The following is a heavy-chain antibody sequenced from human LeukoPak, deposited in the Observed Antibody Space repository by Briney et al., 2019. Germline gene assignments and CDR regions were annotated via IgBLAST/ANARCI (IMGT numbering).Heavy chain of an antibody. CDR2: ISSSSSYI. CDR1: GFTFSSYS. V-gene: IGHV3-21*01. D-gene: IGHD3-10*01. J-gene: IGHJ4*02. Sequence: GGSLRLSCAASGFTFSSYSMNWVRQAPGKGLEWVSSISSSSSYIYYADSVKGRFTISRDNAKNSLYLQMNSLRAVDTAVYYCARDRVMVRGVLDYWGQGTLVTVSS. CDR3: ARDRVMVRGVLDY.